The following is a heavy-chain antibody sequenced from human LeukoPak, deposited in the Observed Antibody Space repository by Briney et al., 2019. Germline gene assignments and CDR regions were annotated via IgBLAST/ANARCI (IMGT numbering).Heavy chain of an antibody. Sequence: GGSLRLSCAASGFXFSSSAISWVRQAPGKGLEWVSAISDTGITTYYADSVKGRFTVSRDNSQNTLYLQMNSLRAEDTALYFCAKEGPPSSGWPFDYWGQGTLVTVSS. CDR1: GFXFSSSA. V-gene: IGHV3-23*01. CDR3: AKEGPPSSGWPFDY. D-gene: IGHD6-19*01. J-gene: IGHJ4*02. CDR2: ISDTGITT.